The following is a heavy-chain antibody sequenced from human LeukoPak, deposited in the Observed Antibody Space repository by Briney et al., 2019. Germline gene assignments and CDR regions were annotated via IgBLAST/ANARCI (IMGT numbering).Heavy chain of an antibody. D-gene: IGHD1-1*01. CDR3: ARGGGTLYYYGMDV. J-gene: IGHJ6*02. CDR1: GGSISSGGYS. V-gene: IGHV4-30-2*01. CDR2: IYHSGST. Sequence: SETLSLTCAVSGGSISSGGYSWRWIRQPPGKGLEWIGYIYHSGSTYYNPSLKSRVTISVDRSKNQFSLKLSSVTAADTAVYYCARGGGTLYYYGMDVWGQGTTVTVSS.